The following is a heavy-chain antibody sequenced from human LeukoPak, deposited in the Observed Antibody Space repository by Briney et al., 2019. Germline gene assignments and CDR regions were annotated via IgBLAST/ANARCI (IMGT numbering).Heavy chain of an antibody. J-gene: IGHJ4*02. V-gene: IGHV3-23*01. CDR2: ISGSGGST. D-gene: IGHD6-13*01. Sequence: GGSLRLSCAASGFSFTGYAMNWVRQAPGKGLEWVSAISGSGGSTYYADSVKGRFTISRDNSKNTLYLQMNSLRAEDTAVYYCAKASLSPRYSSSWTTFDYWGQGTLVTVSS. CDR1: GFSFTGYA. CDR3: AKASLSPRYSSSWTTFDY.